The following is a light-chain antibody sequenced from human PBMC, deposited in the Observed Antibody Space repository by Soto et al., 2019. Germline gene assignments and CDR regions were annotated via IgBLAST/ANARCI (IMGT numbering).Light chain of an antibody. CDR1: SSNIGSNT. V-gene: IGLV1-44*01. CDR3: TTWDDSLKGWV. J-gene: IGLJ3*02. Sequence: QSVLTQPPSASGTPGQRVTISCSGSSSNIGSNTVNWYQQLPGTAPKLLIYSNDQRPLGVPDRFSGSKSGTSASLAISGLQSEDEADYYCTTWDDSLKGWVFGGGTKLTVL. CDR2: SND.